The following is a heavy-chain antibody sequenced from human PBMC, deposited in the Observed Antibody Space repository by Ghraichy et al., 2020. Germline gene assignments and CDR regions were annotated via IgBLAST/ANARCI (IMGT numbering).Heavy chain of an antibody. J-gene: IGHJ4*02. D-gene: IGHD6-19*01. CDR2: IKQDGGET. Sequence: GESLNISCAASGFTFSRYWMTWVRQAPGKGLEWVANIKQDGGETYYVDSVKGRITISRDNAKNSLYLEMNSLRADDTAVYYCARKYTSDWFLDYWGQGTLVTVSS. CDR1: GFTFSRYW. CDR3: ARKYTSDWFLDY. V-gene: IGHV3-7*03.